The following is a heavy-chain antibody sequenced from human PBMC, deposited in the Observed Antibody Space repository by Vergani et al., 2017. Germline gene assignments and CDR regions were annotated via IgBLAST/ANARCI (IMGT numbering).Heavy chain of an antibody. CDR2: VDPADGET. Sequence: EVQLIQSGAEVKKPGTTVKISCKVSGYTFTDYYIHWVQRAPGKGLEWMGLVDPADGETIYAEKYQGRVTISADTSMDTAYMELSSLRSEDTAVYYCATPTRVRFGALGYWGQGTLVTVSS. CDR1: GYTFTDYY. V-gene: IGHV1-69-2*01. J-gene: IGHJ4*02. CDR3: ATPTRVRFGALGY. D-gene: IGHD3-10*01.